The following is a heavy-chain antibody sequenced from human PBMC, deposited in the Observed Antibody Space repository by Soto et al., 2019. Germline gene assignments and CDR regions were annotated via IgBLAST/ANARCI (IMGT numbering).Heavy chain of an antibody. D-gene: IGHD6-13*01. V-gene: IGHV1-46*01. CDR1: GYTFSNYY. CDR2: INPSGDST. Sequence: GASVKVSCKGAGYTFSNYYMHWVRQAPGQGLEWMGIINPSGDSTSYAQEFQGRVTMSVDTSKNQFSLKLSSVTAADTAVYYCARFSSSWYGWFDPWGQGTLVTVSS. CDR3: ARFSSSWYGWFDP. J-gene: IGHJ5*02.